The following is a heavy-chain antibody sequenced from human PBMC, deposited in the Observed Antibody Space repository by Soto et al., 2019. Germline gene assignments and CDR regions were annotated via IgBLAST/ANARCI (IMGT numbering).Heavy chain of an antibody. CDR2: ISGSGGST. V-gene: IGHV3-23*01. CDR1: GFTFGSYA. CDR3: AKDLRELYSSGWYYFDY. Sequence: PGASLRLSCAASGFTFGSYAMSWVRQARGKWREWVSAISGSGGSTYYADSVKGRFTISRDNSKNTLYLQMNSLRAEDTAVYYCAKDLRELYSSGWYYFDYWGQGTLVTVSS. J-gene: IGHJ4*02. D-gene: IGHD6-19*01.